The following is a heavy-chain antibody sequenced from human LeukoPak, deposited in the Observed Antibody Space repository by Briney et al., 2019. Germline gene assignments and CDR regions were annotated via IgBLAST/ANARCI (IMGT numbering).Heavy chain of an antibody. Sequence: GGSLRLSCAASGFAFSNYSMSWVRQAPGKGLEWVSTISGTGGTTYYADSVKGRFTISRDNSKNTLFLQFNSLRADDTAVYYCAKGRGTTVTAAANYWGQGTLVTVSS. CDR1: GFAFSNYS. D-gene: IGHD4-17*01. J-gene: IGHJ4*02. V-gene: IGHV3-23*01. CDR2: ISGTGGTT. CDR3: AKGRGTTVTAAANY.